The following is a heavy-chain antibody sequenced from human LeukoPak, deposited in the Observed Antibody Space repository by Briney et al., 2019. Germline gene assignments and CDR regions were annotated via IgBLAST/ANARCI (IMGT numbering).Heavy chain of an antibody. D-gene: IGHD5-24*01. J-gene: IGHJ4*02. CDR1: GYTFTVYY. CDR2: INPNSGGT. V-gene: IGHV1-2*02. CDR3: ARVDVGRWLPSFDY. Sequence: ASMKVSCKASGYTFTVYYIHWLRQAPGQGLEWMGFINPNSGGTNYAQKFQGRVTMTTDTSTSTAYMELRSLISDDDAVYYCARVDVGRWLPSFDYWGQGTLVTVSS.